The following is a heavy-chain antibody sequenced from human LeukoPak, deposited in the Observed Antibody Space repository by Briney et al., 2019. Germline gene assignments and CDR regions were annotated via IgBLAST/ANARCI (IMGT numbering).Heavy chain of an antibody. D-gene: IGHD4-23*01. CDR1: GYPFTSYD. CDR3: AIDYGGNSGWFDP. CDR2: MNPNSGNT. Sequence: ASVKVSCKASGYPFTSYDINWVRQATGQGLEWIGWMNPNSGNTGYAQKFQGRVTITRNTAISTAYMELSSLRSEDTAIYYCAIDYGGNSGWFDPWGQGTLVIVSS. J-gene: IGHJ5*02. V-gene: IGHV1-8*03.